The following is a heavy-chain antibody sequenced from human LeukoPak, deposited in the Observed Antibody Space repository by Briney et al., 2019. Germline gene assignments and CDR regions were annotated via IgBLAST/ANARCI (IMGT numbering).Heavy chain of an antibody. D-gene: IGHD6-13*01. Sequence: GASVKASCKASGYTFTSYDINWVRQATGQGLEWMGWMNPNSGNTGYAQKFQGRVTMTRNTSISTAYMELSSLRSEDTAVYYCARAIAAAGTEGAEDGFDPWGQGTLVTVSS. CDR3: ARAIAAAGTEGAEDGFDP. J-gene: IGHJ5*02. V-gene: IGHV1-8*01. CDR2: MNPNSGNT. CDR1: GYTFTSYD.